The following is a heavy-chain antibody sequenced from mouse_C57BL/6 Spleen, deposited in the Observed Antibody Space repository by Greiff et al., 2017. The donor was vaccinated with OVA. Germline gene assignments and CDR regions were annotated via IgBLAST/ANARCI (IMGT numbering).Heavy chain of an antibody. CDR2: IGPANGNT. D-gene: IGHD1-1*01. Sequence: VQLQQSVAGLVRPGASVKLSCTASGFNIKNTYMHWVKQRPEQGLEWIGWIGPANGNTKYAPKFQGKVTITADTSSNTAYLQLSSLTSEDTAIYYDARSQQRTGEYSLDYWGQGTTLTVSS. J-gene: IGHJ2*01. V-gene: IGHV14-3*01. CDR1: GFNIKNTY. CDR3: ARSQQRTGEYSLDY.